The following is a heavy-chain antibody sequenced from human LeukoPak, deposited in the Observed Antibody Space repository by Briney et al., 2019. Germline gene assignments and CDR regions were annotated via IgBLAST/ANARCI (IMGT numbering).Heavy chain of an antibody. V-gene: IGHV3-21*01. Sequence: GDSLRLSRAASGFTFSDSAMNWVRQAPGKGLEGVSSINNVASHIYYAESVRGRFTISRDNAKNLVSLQMNNLRAEDTAVYYCARDATQYLRYGYFDSWGQGILVTVSS. D-gene: IGHD3-9*01. CDR2: INNVASHI. J-gene: IGHJ4*02. CDR1: GFTFSDSA. CDR3: ARDATQYLRYGYFDS.